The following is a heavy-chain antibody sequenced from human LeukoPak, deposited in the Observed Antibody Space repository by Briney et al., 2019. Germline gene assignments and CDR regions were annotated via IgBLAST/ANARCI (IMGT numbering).Heavy chain of an antibody. CDR1: GYSISSGYY. CDR3: ARGYYGESAFDI. Sequence: SETLSLTCTVSGYSISSGYYWGWIRQPPGRGLEWIANIYHSGSTYYNPSLKSRVTIAVDTSKNQFSLKLSSVTAADTAVYYCARGYYGESAFDIWGQGTMVTVFS. CDR2: IYHSGST. D-gene: IGHD4-17*01. J-gene: IGHJ3*02. V-gene: IGHV4-38-2*02.